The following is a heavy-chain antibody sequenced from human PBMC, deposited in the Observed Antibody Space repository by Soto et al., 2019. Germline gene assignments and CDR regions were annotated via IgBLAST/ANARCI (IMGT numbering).Heavy chain of an antibody. D-gene: IGHD5-12*01. CDR1: GGSISSGGYY. CDR2: IYYSGST. V-gene: IGHV4-31*03. CDR3: ASRGYENAFDI. J-gene: IGHJ3*02. Sequence: QVQLQESGPGLVKPSQTLSLTCTVSGGSISSGGYYWSWIRQHPWKGLEWIGYIYYSGSTYYNPSLKSRVTISVDTCKNQFSLKLSSVTAADTAVYYCASRGYENAFDIWGQGTMVTVSS.